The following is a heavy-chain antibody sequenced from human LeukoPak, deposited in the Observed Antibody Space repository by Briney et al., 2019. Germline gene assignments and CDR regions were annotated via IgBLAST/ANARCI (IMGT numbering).Heavy chain of an antibody. CDR2: ISSSSSYI. Sequence: GGSLRLSCAASGFIFSSYSMNWVRQAPGKGLEWVSSISSSSSYIYYADSVKGRFTISRDNAKNSLYLQMNSLRAEDTAVCYCATPTWDTAMIASWGQGTLVTVSS. CDR1: GFIFSSYS. J-gene: IGHJ5*02. D-gene: IGHD5-18*01. V-gene: IGHV3-21*01. CDR3: ATPTWDTAMIAS.